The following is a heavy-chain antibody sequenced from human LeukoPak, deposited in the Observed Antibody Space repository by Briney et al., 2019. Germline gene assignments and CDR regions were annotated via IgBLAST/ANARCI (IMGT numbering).Heavy chain of an antibody. CDR1: GVSISSYY. CDR3: ARSGYSSSPPNYFDY. J-gene: IGHJ4*02. V-gene: IGHV4-4*07. D-gene: IGHD6-6*01. CDR2: IHTSGST. Sequence: SETLSLTCTVSGVSISSYYWSWIRQPAGKGLEWIGRIHTSGSTNYNPSLKSRVTMSVDTSKNQFSLKLSSVTAADTAVYYCARSGYSSSPPNYFDYWGQGTLVTVSS.